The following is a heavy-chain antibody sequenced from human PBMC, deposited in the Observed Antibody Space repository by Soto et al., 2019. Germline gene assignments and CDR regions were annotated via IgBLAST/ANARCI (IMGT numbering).Heavy chain of an antibody. CDR3: ARALKHKSGSAFHY. V-gene: IGHV1-69*06. Sequence: QVQLVQSGAEVKKPGSSVKVSCKASGGTFSSYAISWVRQAPGQGLEWMGGIIPIFGTANHAQKFEGRVTITADNSTSTAYMELSSLRSEDTAVYDWARALKHKSGSAFHYWGQGTLVTVSS. J-gene: IGHJ4*02. D-gene: IGHD1-26*01. CDR2: IIPIFGTA. CDR1: GGTFSSYA.